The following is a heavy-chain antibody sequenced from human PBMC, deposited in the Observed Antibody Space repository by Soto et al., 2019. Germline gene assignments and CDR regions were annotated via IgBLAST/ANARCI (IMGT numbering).Heavy chain of an antibody. Sequence: PVGSLRLSCAASGFTFSSYCMSWVRQAPGKGLEWVANIKQDGSETYYVDSVKGRFTVSRDNAKNSLYLQMNSLRAEDTAVYYCARDLFNSGYTGYWGQGTLVTVSS. CDR2: IKQDGSET. CDR3: ARDLFNSGYTGY. V-gene: IGHV3-7*01. J-gene: IGHJ4*02. D-gene: IGHD5-18*01. CDR1: GFTFSSYC.